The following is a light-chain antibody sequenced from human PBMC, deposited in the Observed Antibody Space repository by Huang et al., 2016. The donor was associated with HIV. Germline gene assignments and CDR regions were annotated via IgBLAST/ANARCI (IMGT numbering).Light chain of an antibody. CDR3: QQYGSSPWT. J-gene: IGKJ1*01. CDR1: QSVSSSY. Sequence: EIVLTQSHGTLSLSPGERATLCCTASQSVSSSYLAWDQQKPGQAPRLLIYGALNRATGIPDRFSGSGSGTDFTLTISRLEPEDFAVYYCQQYGSSPWTFGQGTKVEIE. V-gene: IGKV3-20*01. CDR2: GAL.